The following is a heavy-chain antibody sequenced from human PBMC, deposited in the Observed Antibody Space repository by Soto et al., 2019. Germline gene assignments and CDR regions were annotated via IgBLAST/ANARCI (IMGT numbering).Heavy chain of an antibody. CDR1: GFTFSRHG. CDR3: AKVDVSTAGSFDY. V-gene: IGHV3-23*01. J-gene: IGHJ4*02. CDR2: INPSGDST. D-gene: IGHD6-13*01. Sequence: GGSLRLSCVASGFTFSRHGLSWVRQAPGKGLEWVSTINPSGDSTFYADSVKGRFTISRDNSKNTVYLQMNSLSVGDTAVYLCAKVDVSTAGSFDYWGQGALVTDSS.